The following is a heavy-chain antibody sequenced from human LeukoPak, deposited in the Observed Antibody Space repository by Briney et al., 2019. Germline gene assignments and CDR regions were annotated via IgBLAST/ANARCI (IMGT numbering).Heavy chain of an antibody. CDR3: ARGARGTSSGHSWFDY. J-gene: IGHJ4*02. CDR2: IKQDGSEE. V-gene: IGHV3-7*01. Sequence: GGSLRLSCAASGFIFGDYWMTWVRQAPGKGLEWVANIKQDGSEEHYVDSVKGRFTISRDNARNSRSVQMNSLRVEDTALYYCARGARGTSSGHSWFDYWGRGTLVTVSS. CDR1: GFIFGDYW. D-gene: IGHD3-22*01.